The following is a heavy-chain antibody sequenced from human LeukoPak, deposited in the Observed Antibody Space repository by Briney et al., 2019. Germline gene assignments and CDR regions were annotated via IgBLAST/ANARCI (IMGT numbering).Heavy chain of an antibody. Sequence: PSETLSLTCTVSGGSISSGNYQWTWIRQPAGKGLEWIGRIYISGSTNYNPSLKSRVTISVDTSKNQFSLKLSSVTAADPAVYYCAKGTGGTFYYFDYWGQGTLVTVSS. CDR1: GGSISSGNYQ. V-gene: IGHV4-61*02. D-gene: IGHD2-8*02. CDR3: AKGTGGTFYYFDY. J-gene: IGHJ4*02. CDR2: IYISGST.